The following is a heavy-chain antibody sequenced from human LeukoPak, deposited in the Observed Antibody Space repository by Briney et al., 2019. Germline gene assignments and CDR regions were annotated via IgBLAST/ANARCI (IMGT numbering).Heavy chain of an antibody. CDR2: IYHSGST. D-gene: IGHD4-23*01. CDR1: GGSISSGGYY. J-gene: IGHJ4*02. CDR3: ARHYGGNSFDY. V-gene: IGHV4-31*03. Sequence: PSETLSLTCTVSGGSISSGGYYWSWIRQHPGKGLEWIGYIYHSGSTYYNPSLKSRVTISVDTSKNQFSLKLSSVTAADTAVYYCARHYGGNSFDYWGQGTLVTVSS.